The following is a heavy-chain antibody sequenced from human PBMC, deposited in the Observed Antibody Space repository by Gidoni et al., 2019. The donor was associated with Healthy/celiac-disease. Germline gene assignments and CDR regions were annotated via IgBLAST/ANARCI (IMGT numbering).Heavy chain of an antibody. Sequence: QVQLVQSGAEVKKPGASVKVSCKASGSHFTSYCSRFGRQAPGQGLEWMGWISAYNGNTNDAQKLQGRVTMTTDTSTSTAYMELRSLRSDDTAVYYCARGPPYTMVRGVIVHYYGMDVWGQGTTVTVSS. CDR2: ISAYNGNT. V-gene: IGHV1-18*01. CDR1: GSHFTSYC. J-gene: IGHJ6*02. CDR3: ARGPPYTMVRGVIVHYYGMDV. D-gene: IGHD3-10*01.